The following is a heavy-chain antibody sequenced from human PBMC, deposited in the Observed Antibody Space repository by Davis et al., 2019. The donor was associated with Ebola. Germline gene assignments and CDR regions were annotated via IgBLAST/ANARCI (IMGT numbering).Heavy chain of an antibody. V-gene: IGHV4-59*03. CDR1: GVSISRHY. CDR2: IYYTGSA. D-gene: IGHD3-10*01. J-gene: IGHJ4*02. Sequence: PSETLSLTCTVSGVSISRHYWSWIRQPPGKRLEWIGSIYYTGSAYYNSSLASRATISVDTSKNQFSLKLTSVTAADTAMHYCSERGSSVWGQGTLVTVSS. CDR3: SERGSSV.